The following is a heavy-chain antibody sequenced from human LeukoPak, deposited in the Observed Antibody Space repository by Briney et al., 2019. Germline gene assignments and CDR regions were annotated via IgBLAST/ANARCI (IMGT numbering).Heavy chain of an antibody. CDR2: ISGSGGST. D-gene: IGHD6-19*01. J-gene: IGHJ4*02. V-gene: IGHV3-23*01. CDR3: ARVLMRAVAGPIDY. Sequence: GGSLRLSCAVSGFTLTSCAMSWVRQAPGKGLQWVSAISGSGGSTYYADSVKGRFTISRDNSKNTLYLQMNSLRAEDTAVYYCARVLMRAVAGPIDYWGQGTLVTVSS. CDR1: GFTLTSCA.